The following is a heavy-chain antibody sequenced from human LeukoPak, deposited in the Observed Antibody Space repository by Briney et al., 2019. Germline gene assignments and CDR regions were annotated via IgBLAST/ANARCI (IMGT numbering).Heavy chain of an antibody. V-gene: IGHV3-30*18. CDR3: AKDRGYCSGGSCYYFDY. CDR2: ISSDGSNE. D-gene: IGHD2-15*01. Sequence: GGSLRLSCAASGFTFSSYGMHWVRQAPGKGLERVAVISSDGSNEYYADSVKGRFTISRDNSKNTLCLQMNSLRAEDTAVYHCAKDRGYCSGGSCYYFDYWGQGTLVTVSS. CDR1: GFTFSSYG. J-gene: IGHJ4*02.